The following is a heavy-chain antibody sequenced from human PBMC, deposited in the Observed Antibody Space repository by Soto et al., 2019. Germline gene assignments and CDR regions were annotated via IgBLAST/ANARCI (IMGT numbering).Heavy chain of an antibody. J-gene: IGHJ5*02. CDR1: GGSISSYY. Sequence: QVQLQESGPGLVKPSETLSLTCTVSGGSISSYYWSWIRQPPGKGLEWIGYIYYSGSTNYNPSLRIRVTISVDTSKNQFSLQLSSVTAADTAVYYCARDVPEYCSGGSCLDWFDPWGQGTLVTVSS. V-gene: IGHV4-59*01. D-gene: IGHD2-15*01. CDR2: IYYSGST. CDR3: ARDVPEYCSGGSCLDWFDP.